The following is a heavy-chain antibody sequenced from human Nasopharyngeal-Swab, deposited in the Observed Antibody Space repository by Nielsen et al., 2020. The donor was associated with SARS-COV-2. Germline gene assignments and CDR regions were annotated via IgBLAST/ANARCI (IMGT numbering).Heavy chain of an antibody. D-gene: IGHD1-1*01. V-gene: IGHV3-30*03. CDR3: AREGTWNDLGNAFDI. CDR1: GFTFSSYG. CDR2: ISYDGSNK. Sequence: GGSLRLSCAASGFTFSSYGMHWVRQAPGKGLEWVAVISYDGSNKYYADSVKGRFTISRDNSKNTLYLQMNSLRAEDTAAYYCAREGTWNDLGNAFDIWGQGTMVTVSS. J-gene: IGHJ3*02.